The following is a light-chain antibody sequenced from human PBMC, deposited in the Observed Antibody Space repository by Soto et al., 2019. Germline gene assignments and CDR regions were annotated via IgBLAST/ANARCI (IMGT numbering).Light chain of an antibody. J-gene: IGLJ3*02. CDR2: DND. Sequence: QSVLTQPPSVSAAPGQAVTIACSGSNSNIGIEYVAWYQHLPGTAPKLVIYDNDKRPSGIPARFSGSKSGTSATLGITGLQTGDEADYYCATWDSSLGAVVFGGGTKLTVL. CDR1: NSNIGIEY. V-gene: IGLV1-51*01. CDR3: ATWDSSLGAVV.